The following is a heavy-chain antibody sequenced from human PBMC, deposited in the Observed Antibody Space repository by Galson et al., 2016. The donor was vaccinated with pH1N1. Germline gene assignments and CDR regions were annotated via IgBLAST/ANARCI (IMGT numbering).Heavy chain of an antibody. CDR1: GYIFTSDY. CDR2: IDPSNGGT. D-gene: IGHD4-17*01. V-gene: IGHV1-46*04. J-gene: IGHJ4*02. CDR3: ARDGYGDYVGGDY. Sequence: SVKVSCKASGYIFTSDYFHWVRQAPGQGLEWMGVIDPSNGGTTFAQKLQGLVTMTRDTSTSTVYMELTSLRSEDTALYFCARDGYGDYVGGDYWGQGTLVTVSS.